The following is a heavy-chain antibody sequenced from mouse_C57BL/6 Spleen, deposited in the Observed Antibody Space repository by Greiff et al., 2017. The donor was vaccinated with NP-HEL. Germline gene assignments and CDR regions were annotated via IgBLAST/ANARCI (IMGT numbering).Heavy chain of an antibody. Sequence: QVQLQQSGAELVRPGTSVKVSCKASGYAFTNYLIEWVKQRPGQGLEWIGVINPGSGGTNYNEKFKGKATLTADKSSSTAYMQLSSLTSEDSAVYFCARGGDHYYGSSYETWFAYWGQGTLVTVSA. D-gene: IGHD1-1*01. CDR1: GYAFTNYL. CDR3: ARGGDHYYGSSYETWFAY. J-gene: IGHJ3*01. CDR2: INPGSGGT. V-gene: IGHV1-54*01.